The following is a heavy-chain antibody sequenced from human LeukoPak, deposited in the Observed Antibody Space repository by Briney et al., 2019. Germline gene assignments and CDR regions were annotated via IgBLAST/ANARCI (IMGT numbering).Heavy chain of an antibody. J-gene: IGHJ4*02. CDR3: ARESMVRGVMAAPGSLDY. CDR1: GFTFSSYA. D-gene: IGHD3-10*01. Sequence: PGGSLRLSCAASGFTFSSYAMHWVRQAPGKGLEWVAVISYDGSNKYYADSVKGRFTISRDNSKNTLYLQMNSLRAEDTAVYYCARESMVRGVMAAPGSLDYWGQGTLVTVSS. V-gene: IGHV3-30-3*01. CDR2: ISYDGSNK.